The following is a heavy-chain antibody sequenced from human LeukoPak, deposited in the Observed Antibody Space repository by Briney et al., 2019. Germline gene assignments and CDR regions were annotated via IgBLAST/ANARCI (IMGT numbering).Heavy chain of an antibody. CDR3: ARATRIYSSGWYYSFDY. Sequence: PGGSLRLPCAASGFTFSTYWMHWVRQAPGKGLVWVSHINVDGSGATYADSVKGRFTISRDNAKNTLYLHMNSLRAEDTAVYYCARATRIYSSGWYYSFDYWGQGTLVTVSS. V-gene: IGHV3-74*01. CDR2: INVDGSGA. J-gene: IGHJ4*02. D-gene: IGHD6-19*01. CDR1: GFTFSTYW.